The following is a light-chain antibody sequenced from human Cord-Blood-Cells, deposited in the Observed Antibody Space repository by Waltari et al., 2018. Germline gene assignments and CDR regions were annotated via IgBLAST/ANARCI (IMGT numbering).Light chain of an antibody. Sequence: DLVMTPPPLSLPVTPGEPASISCRSSQSLLHSNGYNYLDWYLQKPGQSPQLLIYLGSNRASGVPDRFSGSGSGTDFTLKISRVEAEDVGVYYCMQALQTSYTFGQGTKLEIK. J-gene: IGKJ2*01. CDR1: QSLLHSNGYNY. V-gene: IGKV2-28*01. CDR2: LGS. CDR3: MQALQTSYT.